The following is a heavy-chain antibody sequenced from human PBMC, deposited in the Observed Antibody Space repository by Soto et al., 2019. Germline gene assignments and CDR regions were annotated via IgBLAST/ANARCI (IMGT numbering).Heavy chain of an antibody. V-gene: IGHV3-7*01. CDR2: IKDDGSQT. D-gene: IGHD6-19*01. CDR1: GFTFSGYW. CDR3: ATAVRGSAWSY. Sequence: EVKLEESGGGLVQTGGPLRLSCAVSGFTFSGYWMRWVRQSPGRGLEGVANIKDDGSQTYYVGSVRGRFTISRDNGQNSLYLHMNSLRVEDTAVYYCATAVRGSAWSYWGQGTLVTVSS. J-gene: IGHJ4*02.